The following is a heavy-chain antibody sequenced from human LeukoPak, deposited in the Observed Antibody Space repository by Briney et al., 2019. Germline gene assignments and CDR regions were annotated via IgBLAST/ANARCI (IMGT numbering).Heavy chain of an antibody. CDR2: IYTGTST. J-gene: IGHJ4*02. V-gene: IGHV3-53*01. Sequence: GGSLRLSCAASGFIASSSYMNWVRQAPGKGLEWVSVIYTGTSTYYADSVKGRFTISRDNSKGTLYLQMNSLGAEDSALYYCARDFYDSSGYYYDYWGQGTLVTVSS. CDR3: ARDFYDSSGYYYDY. CDR1: GFIASSSY. D-gene: IGHD3-22*01.